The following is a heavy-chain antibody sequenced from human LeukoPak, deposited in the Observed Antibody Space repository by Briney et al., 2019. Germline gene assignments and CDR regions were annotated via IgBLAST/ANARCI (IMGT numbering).Heavy chain of an antibody. V-gene: IGHV4-30-2*01. Sequence: SETLSLTCAVSGGSISSGGYSWSWIRQPPGKGLEWIGYIYHSGSTYYNPSLKSRVTISVDTSKNQFSLKLSSVTAADTAVYYCARAKVKGASPADAFDIWGQGTMVTVSS. CDR2: IYHSGST. CDR3: ARAKVKGASPADAFDI. CDR1: GGSISSGGYS. D-gene: IGHD2-2*01. J-gene: IGHJ3*02.